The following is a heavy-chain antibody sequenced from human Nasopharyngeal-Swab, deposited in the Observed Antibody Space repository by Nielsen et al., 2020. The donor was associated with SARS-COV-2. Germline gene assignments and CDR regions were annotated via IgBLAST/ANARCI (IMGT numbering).Heavy chain of an antibody. Sequence: GGSLRLSCAASGFTFSSYAMSWVRQAPGKGLEWVSAISGSGGSTYYADSVKGRFTISRDNSKNTLYLQMNSLRVEDTAVYYCAKDFVGQQTYYYYGMDVWGQGTTVTVSS. CDR3: AKDFVGQQTYYYYGMDV. CDR1: GFTFSSYA. D-gene: IGHD6-13*01. J-gene: IGHJ6*02. CDR2: ISGSGGST. V-gene: IGHV3-23*01.